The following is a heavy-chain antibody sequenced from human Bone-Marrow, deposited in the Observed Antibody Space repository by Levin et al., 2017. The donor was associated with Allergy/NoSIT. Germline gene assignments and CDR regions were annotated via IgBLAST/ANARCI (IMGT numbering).Heavy chain of an antibody. CDR3: ARRPCTAGSCYSDF. V-gene: IGHV3-23*01. D-gene: IGHD2-8*02. Sequence: ASVKVSCAYSGPTFAFYAMNWVRQSPGGGLEWVSTITGRDATASYAESVTGRFTVSRDNSKNTVFLQINNLRTEDTATYYCARRPCTAGSCYSDFWGQGALVTVSS. CDR1: GPTFAFYA. J-gene: IGHJ4*02. CDR2: ITGRDATA.